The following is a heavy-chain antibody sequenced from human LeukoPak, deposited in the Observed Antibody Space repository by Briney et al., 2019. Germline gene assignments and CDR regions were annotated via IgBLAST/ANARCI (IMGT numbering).Heavy chain of an antibody. CDR3: ARGARAIFGVVTLNWFDP. Sequence: SETLSLTCTVSGGSISSSSYYWSWIRQPPGKGLEWIGEINHSGSTNYNPSLKSRVTISVDTSKNQFSLKLSSVTAADTAVYYCARGARAIFGVVTLNWFDPWGQGTLVTVSS. CDR1: GGSISSSSYY. CDR2: INHSGST. D-gene: IGHD3-3*01. V-gene: IGHV4-39*07. J-gene: IGHJ5*02.